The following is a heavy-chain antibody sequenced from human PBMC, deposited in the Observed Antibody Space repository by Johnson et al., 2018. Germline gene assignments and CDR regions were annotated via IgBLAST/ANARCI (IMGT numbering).Heavy chain of an antibody. CDR3: AGDSGVVTATTECFQH. Sequence: QVQLVESGGGLVQPGGSXRLSCAASGFTFSDYYMSWIRQAPGQGLEWDSYISSRGIPIYYADSGKGRFTIPRDNAKNSLYLQMNSLRAEDTAVYSCAGDSGVVTATTECFQHWGQGTLVTVSA. CDR1: GFTFSDYY. CDR2: ISSRGIPI. V-gene: IGHV3-11*04. J-gene: IGHJ1*01. D-gene: IGHD2-21*02.